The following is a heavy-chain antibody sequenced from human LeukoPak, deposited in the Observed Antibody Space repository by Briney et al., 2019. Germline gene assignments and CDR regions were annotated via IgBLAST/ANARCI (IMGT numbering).Heavy chain of an antibody. CDR3: ALLGSSALDY. V-gene: IGHV4-4*07. CDR1: GDSIGTYY. CDR2: IYRSGTT. D-gene: IGHD3-22*01. J-gene: IGHJ4*01. Sequence: SETLSLTCTVSGDSIGTYYYNWIRQPAGKGLDWIGRIYRSGTTYYNSSLKSRLTMSVDTSKNPFSLKLRSVPAADTALYFCALLGSSALDYWGHGTLVTVS.